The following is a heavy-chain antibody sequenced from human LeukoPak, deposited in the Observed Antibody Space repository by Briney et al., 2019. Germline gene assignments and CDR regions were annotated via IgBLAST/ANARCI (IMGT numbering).Heavy chain of an antibody. V-gene: IGHV3-23*01. CDR2: LSRGGSTT. CDR1: GFAFNMFA. CDR3: ARQQRIRHCSEGVCTEGYYFDY. J-gene: IGHJ4*02. Sequence: GGSLRLSCAGTGFAFNMFAIDWVRQAPGQGLEWVSGLSRGGSTTNYADSVKGRFTISRDQSQNSVFLQLNSLRPEDTAVYYCARQQRIRHCSEGVCTEGYYFDYWGQGSPVTVSS. D-gene: IGHD2-15*01.